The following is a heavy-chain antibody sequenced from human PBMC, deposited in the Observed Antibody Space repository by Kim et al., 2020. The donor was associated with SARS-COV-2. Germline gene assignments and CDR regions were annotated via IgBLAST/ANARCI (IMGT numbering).Heavy chain of an antibody. D-gene: IGHD1-1*01. J-gene: IGHJ4*02. CDR1: GGSISSSSNY. CDR3: ARHLGLSGLWPRPTDY. CDR2: KHYTGTS. V-gene: IGHV4-39*01. Sequence: SETLSLTCTVSGGSISSSSNYWGWIRQPPGKGLEWIGSKHYTGTSYYNPSLMSRVTISVDTSKNRFSLMLSSVTAADTGVYYCARHLGLSGLWPRPTDYWGQGSLVTVSS.